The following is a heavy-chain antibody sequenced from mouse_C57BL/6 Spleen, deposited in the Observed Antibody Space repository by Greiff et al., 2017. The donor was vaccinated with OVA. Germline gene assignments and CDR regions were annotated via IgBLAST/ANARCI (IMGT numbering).Heavy chain of an antibody. CDR2: IYPSDSET. Sequence: QVQLQQPGAELVRPGSSVKLSCKASGYTFTSYWMDWVKQRPGQGLEWIGNIYPSDSETHYNQKFKDKATLTVDKSSRTAYMQLSSLTSEDSAVYYCARGGYAMDYWGQGTSVTVSS. J-gene: IGHJ4*01. CDR1: GYTFTSYW. V-gene: IGHV1-61*01. CDR3: ARGGYAMDY.